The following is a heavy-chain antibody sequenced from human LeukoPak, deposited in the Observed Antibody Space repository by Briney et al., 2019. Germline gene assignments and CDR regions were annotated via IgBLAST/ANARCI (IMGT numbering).Heavy chain of an antibody. V-gene: IGHV4-59*01. CDR2: IYYSGST. CDR3: ARVYYDSSGYGFDP. CDR1: GGSISSYY. D-gene: IGHD3-22*01. Sequence: SETLSLTCTVSGGSISSYYWSWIRQPPGKGLEWIGYIYYSGSTNYNPSLKSRVTISVDTSKTQVSLKLSSVTAADTAVYYCARVYYDSSGYGFDPWGQGTLVTVSS. J-gene: IGHJ5*02.